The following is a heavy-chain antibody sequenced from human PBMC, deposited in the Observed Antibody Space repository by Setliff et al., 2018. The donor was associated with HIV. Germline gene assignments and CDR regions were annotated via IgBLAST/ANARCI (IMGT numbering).Heavy chain of an antibody. CDR2: IHTSGST. J-gene: IGHJ3*02. D-gene: IGHD2-15*01. CDR1: GGSISSGSYY. Sequence: SSETLSLTCTVSGGSISSGSYYWSWIRQPAGKGLEWIGHIHTSGSTNYNPSLKSRVTISVDTSKNQFSLKLSSVTAADTAVYYCARAGAATRKAFDIWGQGTMVTVSS. CDR3: ARAGAATRKAFDI. V-gene: IGHV4-61*09.